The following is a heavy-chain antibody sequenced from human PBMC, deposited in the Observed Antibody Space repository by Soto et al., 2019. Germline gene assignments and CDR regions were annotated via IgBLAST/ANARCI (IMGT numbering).Heavy chain of an antibody. J-gene: IGHJ5*02. CDR1: GGSFSGYY. V-gene: IGHV4-34*01. Sequence: PSETLSLTCAVYGGSFSGYYWIWIRQPPGKGLEWIGEINHSGSTNYNPSLKSRVTISVDTSKNQFSLKLSSVTAADTAVYYCARVGKYYDILTGYYSGSWFDPWGQGTLVTVSS. CDR2: INHSGST. D-gene: IGHD3-9*01. CDR3: ARVGKYYDILTGYYSGSWFDP.